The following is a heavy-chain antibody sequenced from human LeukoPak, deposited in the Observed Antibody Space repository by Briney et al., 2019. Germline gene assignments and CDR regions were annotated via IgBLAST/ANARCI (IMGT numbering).Heavy chain of an antibody. Sequence: GGSLRLSCAASGFTFSSYWMHWVRQAPGKGLVWVSRINSDGSSTSYADSVKGRFTISRDNAKNTLYLQMNSLRAEDTAVYYCARAAVVTAIGYWGQGTLVTVSS. CDR3: ARAAVVTAIGY. D-gene: IGHD2-21*02. J-gene: IGHJ4*02. CDR2: INSDGSST. V-gene: IGHV3-74*01. CDR1: GFTFSSYW.